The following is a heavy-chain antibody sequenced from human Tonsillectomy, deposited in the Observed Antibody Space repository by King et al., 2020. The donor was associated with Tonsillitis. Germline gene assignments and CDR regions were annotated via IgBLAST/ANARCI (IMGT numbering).Heavy chain of an antibody. J-gene: IGHJ3*02. D-gene: IGHD3-10*01. Sequence: QLVQSGAEVKKPGASVKVSCKASGYTFTGYYMHWVRQAPGQGLEWMGWINPNSGGTNYEQKFQGRVTMTRDTSISKAYMELSRLRSDDTAVYYCARESDYYGSCTEIDAFDIWGQGTMVTVSS. V-gene: IGHV1-2*02. CDR2: INPNSGGT. CDR1: GYTFTGYY. CDR3: ARESDYYGSCTEIDAFDI.